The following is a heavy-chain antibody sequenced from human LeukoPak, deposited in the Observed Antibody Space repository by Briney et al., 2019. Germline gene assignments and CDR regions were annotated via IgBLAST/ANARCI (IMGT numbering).Heavy chain of an antibody. J-gene: IGHJ5*02. CDR1: GFTFSDYW. V-gene: IGHV3-74*01. D-gene: IGHD2-15*01. CDR2: IIGDGSTT. Sequence: PGGSLRLSCAAPGFTFSDYWMHWVRQAPGKGLEWVSRIIGDGSTTIYADSVKGRFTIFRDNAENTMYLQMNSLRVEDTAVYYCTRRVSATRWFDPWGQGTLVTVSS. CDR3: TRRVSATRWFDP.